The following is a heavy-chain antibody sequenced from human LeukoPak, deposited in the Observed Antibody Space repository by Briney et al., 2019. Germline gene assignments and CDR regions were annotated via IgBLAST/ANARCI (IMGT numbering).Heavy chain of an antibody. Sequence: PGGSLRLSCAATGFTFSNYWMTWVRQAPGKGLEWVANIKQDGSEQYYVDSVKGRFTISRDNAKNSLYLQMNSLRAEDTAVYYCARDQDTYCGGDCYSDDAFDIWGQGTMVTVSS. CDR1: GFTFSNYW. D-gene: IGHD2-21*02. J-gene: IGHJ3*02. CDR2: IKQDGSEQ. CDR3: ARDQDTYCGGDCYSDDAFDI. V-gene: IGHV3-7*01.